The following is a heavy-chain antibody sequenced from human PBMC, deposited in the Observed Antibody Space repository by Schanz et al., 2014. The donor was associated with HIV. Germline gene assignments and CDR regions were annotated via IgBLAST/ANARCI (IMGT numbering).Heavy chain of an antibody. CDR3: ARDCLGGCPADY. CDR1: GFMFSTYR. Sequence: EVQLVESGGGLVQPGGSLRLSCAASGFMFSTYRMHWVRQAPGKGLEWISSISSSSNTKNYADSVKGRFTISRDNAKNSLYLQMKGLRDEDTAVYYCARDCLGGCPADYWGQGTLVTVSS. J-gene: IGHJ4*02. V-gene: IGHV3-48*02. D-gene: IGHD2-15*01. CDR2: ISSSSNTK.